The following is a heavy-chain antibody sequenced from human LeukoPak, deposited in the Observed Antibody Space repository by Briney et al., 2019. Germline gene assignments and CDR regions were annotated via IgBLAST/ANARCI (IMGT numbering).Heavy chain of an antibody. Sequence: SETLSLTCTVSGGSISSYYWSWIRQPPGKGLEWIGYIYYSGSTNYNPSLKSRVTISVDTSKNQFSLKLSSVTAADTAVYYCARGTIVYFWSGYPNYYYYYMDVWGKGTTVTVSS. J-gene: IGHJ6*03. CDR3: ARGTIVYFWSGYPNYYYYYMDV. D-gene: IGHD3-3*01. V-gene: IGHV4-59*12. CDR1: GGSISSYY. CDR2: IYYSGST.